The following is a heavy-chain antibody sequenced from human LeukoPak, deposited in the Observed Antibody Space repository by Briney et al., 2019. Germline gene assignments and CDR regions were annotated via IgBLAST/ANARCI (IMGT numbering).Heavy chain of an antibody. CDR3: AREEMATIYYYYYMDV. V-gene: IGHV4-4*07. CDR1: GGSISSYY. CDR2: IYTSGST. Sequence: SETLSLTCTVSGGSISSYYWSWIRQPAGKGLEWIGRIYTSGSTNYNPSLKSRVTMSVDTSKNQFSLKLSSVTAADTAVYYCAREEMATIYYYYYMDVWGKGTTVTVSS. J-gene: IGHJ6*03. D-gene: IGHD5-24*01.